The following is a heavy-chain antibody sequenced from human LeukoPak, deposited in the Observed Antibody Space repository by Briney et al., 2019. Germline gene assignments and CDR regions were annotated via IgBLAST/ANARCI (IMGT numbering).Heavy chain of an antibody. D-gene: IGHD3-3*01. Sequence: PGGSLRLSCAASGFTFSGYWMHWVRQVPEKGLVLISRIDNGGSGTTYADSVKGRFTVSRDNAKNTLYLQMNSLRAEDTAIYYCARGGGWDTIFRVVQHMWGKGTTVTVSS. CDR2: IDNGGSGT. CDR3: ARGGGWDTIFRVVQHM. J-gene: IGHJ6*04. CDR1: GFTFSGYW. V-gene: IGHV3-74*01.